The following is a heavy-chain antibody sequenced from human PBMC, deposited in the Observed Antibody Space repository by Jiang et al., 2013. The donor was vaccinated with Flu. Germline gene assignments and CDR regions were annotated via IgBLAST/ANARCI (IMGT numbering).Heavy chain of an antibody. D-gene: IGHD4-17*01. Sequence: LVKPGGSLRLSCAASGFTFSNAWMSWVRQAPGKGLEWVGRIKSKTDGGTTDYAAPVKGRFTISRDDSKNTLYLQMNSLKTEDTAVYYCTTAATVTTGISDYWGQGTLVTVSS. CDR3: TTAATVTTGISDY. V-gene: IGHV3-15*01. CDR1: GFTFSNAW. CDR2: IKSKTDGGTT. J-gene: IGHJ4*02.